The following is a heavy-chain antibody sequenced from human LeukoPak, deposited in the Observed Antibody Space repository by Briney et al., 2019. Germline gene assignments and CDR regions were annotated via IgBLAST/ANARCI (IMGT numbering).Heavy chain of an antibody. Sequence: SETLSLTCTVSGGSISSYYWSWIRQPPGKGLEWVGYIYYSGSTNYNPSLKSRVTISVDTSKNQFSLKLSSVTAADTAVYYCVREAYCGGDCSPHFDYWGQGTLVTVSS. D-gene: IGHD2-21*02. J-gene: IGHJ4*02. V-gene: IGHV4-59*01. CDR3: VREAYCGGDCSPHFDY. CDR1: GGSISSYY. CDR2: IYYSGST.